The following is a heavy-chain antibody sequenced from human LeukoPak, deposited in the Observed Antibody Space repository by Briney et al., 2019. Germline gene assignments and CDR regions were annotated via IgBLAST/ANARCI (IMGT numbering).Heavy chain of an antibody. J-gene: IGHJ6*01. D-gene: IGHD2-15*01. CDR1: GFTFTSSA. V-gene: IGHV1-58*02. CDR3: AAEYHDSSYYYGMDV. Sequence: PVKVSCKASGFTFTSSAMQWVRQARGQRLGWRGWIVVGSGNTNYAQKFQERVTITRDMSTSTAYMELSSLRSEDTAVYYCAAEYHDSSYYYGMDVWGQGTTVTVSS. CDR2: IVVGSGNT.